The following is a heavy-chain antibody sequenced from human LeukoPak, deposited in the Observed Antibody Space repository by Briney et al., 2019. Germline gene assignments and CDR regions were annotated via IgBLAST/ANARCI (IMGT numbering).Heavy chain of an antibody. Sequence: SETLSLTCVVYGGSFNGYYWSWIRQPPGKGLEWIGEIHHSGAVSYKPSLKSRVTISMDPSKNQFSLKLNSVTAADTAVYYCARGVTLLYYFDLWGRGTLVTVSS. CDR3: ARGVTLLYYFDL. V-gene: IGHV4-34*01. CDR2: IHHSGAV. CDR1: GGSFNGYY. J-gene: IGHJ2*01. D-gene: IGHD4-11*01.